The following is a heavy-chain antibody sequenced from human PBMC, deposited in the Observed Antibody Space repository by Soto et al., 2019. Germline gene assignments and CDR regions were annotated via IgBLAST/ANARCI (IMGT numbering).Heavy chain of an antibody. CDR3: AKASRGYSSSHLDH. D-gene: IGHD6-19*01. V-gene: IGHV3-23*01. CDR2: ISGSGATP. J-gene: IGHJ4*02. Sequence: GGSLRLSCAGSGFSFSGYAMNWVRQAPGKGLEWVSGISGSGATPFYADSVKGRFTISRDNSKDTLYLQMNSLRAEDTAIYFCAKASRGYSSSHLDHWGQGTLVTVSS. CDR1: GFSFSGYA.